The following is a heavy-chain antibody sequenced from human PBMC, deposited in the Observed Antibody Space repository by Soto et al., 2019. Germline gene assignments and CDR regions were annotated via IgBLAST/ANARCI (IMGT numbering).Heavy chain of an antibody. V-gene: IGHV4-31*03. Sequence: SETLSLTCTVIGGSIRSPNFSWSWIRQHPGKGPEWIGNIYYNGTTTYSPSLESRLTISLDPSKNQFSLTLKSVTAADTAVYYCARDRALDIVVVPAAPYRYGMDVWGQGTTVTGSS. CDR3: ARDRALDIVVVPAAPYRYGMDV. D-gene: IGHD2-2*03. CDR1: GGSIRSPNFS. J-gene: IGHJ6*02. CDR2: IYYNGTT.